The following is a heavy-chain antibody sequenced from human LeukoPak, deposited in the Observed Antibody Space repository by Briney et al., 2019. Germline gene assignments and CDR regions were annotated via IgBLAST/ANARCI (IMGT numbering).Heavy chain of an antibody. V-gene: IGHV3-66*01. Sequence: PGGSLRLSCAASGFTFSNNYMNRVRQAPGKGLEWVSVIYSGGSTYYADTVKGRFTISRDNSKNTLYLQMNSLRAEDTAVYYCARDLALWGQGTLVSVSS. D-gene: IGHD3-3*02. J-gene: IGHJ4*02. CDR3: ARDLAL. CDR1: GFTFSNNY. CDR2: IYSGGST.